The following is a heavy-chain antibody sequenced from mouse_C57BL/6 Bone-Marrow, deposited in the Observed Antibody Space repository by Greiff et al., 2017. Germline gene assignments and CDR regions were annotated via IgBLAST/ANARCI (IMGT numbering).Heavy chain of an antibody. CDR3: TTALLWLRRGPRFAY. Sequence: EVKLVESGAELVRPGASVKLSCTASGFNIKDDYMHWVKQRPEQGLEWIGWIDPENGDTEYASTFQGKATITADTSSNTAYLQLSSLTSEDTAVXYCTTALLWLRRGPRFAYWGQGTLVTVSA. J-gene: IGHJ3*01. CDR1: GFNIKDDY. D-gene: IGHD2-2*01. CDR2: IDPENGDT. V-gene: IGHV14-4*01.